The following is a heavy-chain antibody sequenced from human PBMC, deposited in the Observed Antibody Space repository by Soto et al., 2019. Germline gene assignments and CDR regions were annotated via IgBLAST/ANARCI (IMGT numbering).Heavy chain of an antibody. Sequence: EVQLVESGGGLVKPGGSLRLSCAASGFTFSSYSMYWVRQAPGKGLEWVSSISTTSSYIYYADSVKGRFTITTNNAKNPLKKHMNSLRAADTTVNYCARIFWSGTITEYYFDQWSQGTPVTVSS. CDR2: ISTTSSYI. CDR3: ARIFWSGTITEYYFDQ. D-gene: IGHD3-3*01. J-gene: IGHJ4*02. CDR1: GFTFSSYS. V-gene: IGHV3-21*01.